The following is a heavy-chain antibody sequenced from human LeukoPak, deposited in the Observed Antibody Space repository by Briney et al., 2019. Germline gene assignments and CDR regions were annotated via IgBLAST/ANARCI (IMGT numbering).Heavy chain of an antibody. D-gene: IGHD2-21*02. CDR3: ARGYCGGDCYGD. V-gene: IGHV3-21*01. J-gene: IGHJ1*01. CDR1: GFTFSDYF. Sequence: PGGSLRLSCAASGFTFSDYFMNWVRQAPGKGLEYVSSISGSSRHIYYADSVKGRFTISRDNAKSSLYLQMNSLRVEDMAVYYCARGYCGGDCYGDWGQGTLVTVSS. CDR2: ISGSSRHI.